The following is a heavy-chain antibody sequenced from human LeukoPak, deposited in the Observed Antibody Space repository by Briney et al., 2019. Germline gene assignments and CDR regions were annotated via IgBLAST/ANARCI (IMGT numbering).Heavy chain of an antibody. CDR3: ARVRSRDGYSNRGLFDY. V-gene: IGHV4-39*07. CDR2: IYYSGST. Sequence: SETLSLTCTVSGGSISSSSYYWGWIRQPPGKGLEWIGSIYYSGSTYYNPSLKSRVTISVDTSKNQFSLKLSSVTAADTAVYYCARVRSRDGYSNRGLFDYWGQGTLVTVSS. D-gene: IGHD5-24*01. J-gene: IGHJ4*02. CDR1: GGSISSSSYY.